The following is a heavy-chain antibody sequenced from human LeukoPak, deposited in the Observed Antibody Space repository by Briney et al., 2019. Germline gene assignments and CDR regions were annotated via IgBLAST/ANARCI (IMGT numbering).Heavy chain of an antibody. J-gene: IGHJ4*02. CDR1: AGSISSSSHH. V-gene: IGHV4-39*01. Sequence: PSETLSLTCTVSAGSISSSSHHWGWIRQSPGKGLEWIGSIYSGRTTYYNPSLNNRVPISVVTSKNQFSLPLNSVTAADTSVYYCVRHDGRGGSTMGALDSWGQGSLVTVSS. D-gene: IGHD5/OR15-5a*01. CDR3: VRHDGRGGSTMGALDS. CDR2: IYSGRTT.